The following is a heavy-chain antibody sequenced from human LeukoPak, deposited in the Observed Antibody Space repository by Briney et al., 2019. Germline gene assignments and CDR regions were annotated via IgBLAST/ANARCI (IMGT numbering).Heavy chain of an antibody. CDR2: MFVTGST. J-gene: IGHJ4*02. CDR1: GGSLSSYY. Sequence: PSDTLSLTCTVSGGSLSSYYWSWIRRPAGKGLECIGRMFVTGSTNYNPSLRGRVTMSIDKTKNQFSLELTSVTATDTAVYYCARDGYTSAWADLEFFDYWGQGTLVTVSS. V-gene: IGHV4-4*07. CDR3: ARDGYTSAWADLEFFDY. D-gene: IGHD2-2*02.